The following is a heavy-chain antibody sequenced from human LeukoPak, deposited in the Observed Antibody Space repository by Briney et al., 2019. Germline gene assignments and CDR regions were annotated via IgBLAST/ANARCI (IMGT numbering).Heavy chain of an antibody. V-gene: IGHV4-59*01. CDR1: GGSISSYY. Sequence: SETLSLTCTVSGGSISSYYWSWIRQPPGKGLEWIGYIYYSGSTNYNPSLKSRVTISVDTSKNQFSLKLSSVTAADTAVYYCARDLDYGDYAGNYMDVWGKGTTVTVSS. CDR3: ARDLDYGDYAGNYMDV. D-gene: IGHD4-17*01. J-gene: IGHJ6*03. CDR2: IYYSGST.